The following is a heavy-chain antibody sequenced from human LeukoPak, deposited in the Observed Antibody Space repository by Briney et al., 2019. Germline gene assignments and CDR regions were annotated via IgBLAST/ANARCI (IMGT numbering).Heavy chain of an antibody. D-gene: IGHD1-26*01. Sequence: SETLSLTCTVSGGSVSSGSYYWSWIRQPPGKGLEWIGYIYYSGSTNYNPSLKSRVTISVDTSKNQFSLKLSSVTAADTAVYYGGRGWGVLDYCDYWGQGTLVTVSS. V-gene: IGHV4-61*01. CDR1: GGSVSSGSYY. CDR3: GRGWGVLDYCDY. CDR2: IYYSGST. J-gene: IGHJ4*02.